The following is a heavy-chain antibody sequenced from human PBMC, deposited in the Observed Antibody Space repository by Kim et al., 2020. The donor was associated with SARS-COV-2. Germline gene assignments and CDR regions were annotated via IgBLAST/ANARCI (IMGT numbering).Heavy chain of an antibody. CDR2: IYYSGST. V-gene: IGHV4-39*01. D-gene: IGHD3-3*01. J-gene: IGHJ6*02. Sequence: SETLSLTCTVSGGSISSSSYYWGWNRQPPGQGLEWIGSIYYSGSTYYNSSLKSRVTISVDTSKNQFSLKLSSVTAADTAVYYCARQPLKKITIFGVVTSYGMDVWGQGTTVTVSS. CDR1: GGSISSSSYY. CDR3: ARQPLKKITIFGVVTSYGMDV.